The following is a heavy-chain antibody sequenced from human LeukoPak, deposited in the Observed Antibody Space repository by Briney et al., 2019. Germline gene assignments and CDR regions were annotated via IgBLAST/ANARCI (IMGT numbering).Heavy chain of an antibody. CDR1: GFTFSSYA. V-gene: IGHV3-30*04. CDR3: ARGVDCSGGSCYFPNYYYYYMDV. J-gene: IGHJ6*03. CDR2: ISYDGSNK. Sequence: PGGSLRLSCAGSGFTFSSYAMHWVRQAPGKGLEWVAVISYDGSNKYYADSVKGRFTISRDNSKNTLYLQMNSLRAEDTAVYYCARGVDCSGGSCYFPNYYYYYMDVWGKGTTVTVSS. D-gene: IGHD2-15*01.